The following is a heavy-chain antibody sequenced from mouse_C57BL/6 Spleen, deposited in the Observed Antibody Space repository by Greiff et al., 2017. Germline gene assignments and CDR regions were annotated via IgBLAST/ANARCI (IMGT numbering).Heavy chain of an antibody. Sequence: VQLQQSGPELVKPGASVKISCKASGYSFTGYYMNWVKQSPEKSLEWIGEINPSTGGTTYNQKFKAKGTLTVDKSSSTAYMQLKSLTSEDSAVYYCARSYYSNHYYAMDYWGQGTSVTVSS. V-gene: IGHV1-42*01. CDR3: ARSYYSNHYYAMDY. D-gene: IGHD2-5*01. J-gene: IGHJ4*01. CDR2: INPSTGGT. CDR1: GYSFTGYY.